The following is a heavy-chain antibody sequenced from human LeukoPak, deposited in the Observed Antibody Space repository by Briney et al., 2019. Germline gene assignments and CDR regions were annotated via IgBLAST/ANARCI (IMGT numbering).Heavy chain of an antibody. CDR1: GGTFSSYA. J-gene: IGHJ4*02. V-gene: IGHV1-69*04. CDR2: IIPILGIA. D-gene: IGHD1-26*01. Sequence: SVKVSCKASGGTFSSYAISWVRQAPGQGLEWMGRIIPILGIANYAQKFQGRVTITADKSTSTAYMELSSLRSEDTAVYYCARDVGATPQAGYWGQGTLVTVSS. CDR3: ARDVGATPQAGY.